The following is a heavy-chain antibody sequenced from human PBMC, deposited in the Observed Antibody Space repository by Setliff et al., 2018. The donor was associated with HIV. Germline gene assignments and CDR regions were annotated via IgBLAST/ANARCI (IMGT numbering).Heavy chain of an antibody. V-gene: IGHV4-39*02. D-gene: IGHD4-17*01. Sequence: PSETLSLTCTVSDASISTSNFLWGWIRQSPGKGLEWIGSSYYSSRTYYNPSLKNRVTISADTSKSHLSLKLTSLTAADTAVYYCGRLETGPATSAYGPFNSWGQGKMVTVSS. CDR2: SYYSSRT. CDR3: GRLETGPATSAYGPFNS. J-gene: IGHJ4*02. CDR1: DASISTSNFL.